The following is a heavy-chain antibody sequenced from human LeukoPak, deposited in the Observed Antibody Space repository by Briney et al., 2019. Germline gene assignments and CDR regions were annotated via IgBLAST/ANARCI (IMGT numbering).Heavy chain of an antibody. CDR1: GFTFSNYG. J-gene: IGHJ5*02. CDR2: IQFDGSET. CDR3: AKDRSSWRTNWFDP. V-gene: IGHV3-30*02. Sequence: GGSLRLSCAASGFTFSNYGMHWVRQAPGKGLEWVAFIQFDGSETYYADSVKGRFAISRDNSKSTLYLQMNSPRAEDTAVYYCAKDRSSWRTNWFDPWGQGTLVTVSS. D-gene: IGHD6-13*01.